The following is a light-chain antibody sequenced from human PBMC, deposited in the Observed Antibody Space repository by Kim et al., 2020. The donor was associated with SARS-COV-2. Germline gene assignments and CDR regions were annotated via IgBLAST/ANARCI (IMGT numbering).Light chain of an antibody. Sequence: SASVGDRVTITCRASQGIDRWVAWYQQKPGKGPKLLIYGSSSLQSGVSSRFNGSGSGTDFTLTISSLQPEDFATYYCQQANSVPYTFGQGTKLEI. V-gene: IGKV1-12*01. J-gene: IGKJ2*01. CDR3: QQANSVPYT. CDR1: QGIDRW. CDR2: GSS.